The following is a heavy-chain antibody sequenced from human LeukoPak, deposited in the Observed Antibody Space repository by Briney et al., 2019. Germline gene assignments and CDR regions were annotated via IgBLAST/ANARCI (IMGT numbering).Heavy chain of an antibody. CDR3: ARDKSWNWFDP. D-gene: IGHD6-13*01. J-gene: IGHJ5*02. CDR2: ISYDGRNK. CDR1: GFTFSSYA. V-gene: IGHV3-30-3*01. Sequence: GGSLRLSCAASGFTFSSYAMHCVRQAPGNGLEWVAVISYDGRNKYYADSVKGRFTISRDNSKNTLYLQMNSLRAEDTAVYYCARDKSWNWFDPWGQGTLVTVSS.